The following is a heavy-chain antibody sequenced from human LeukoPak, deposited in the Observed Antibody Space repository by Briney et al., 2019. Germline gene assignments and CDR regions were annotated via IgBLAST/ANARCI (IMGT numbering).Heavy chain of an antibody. J-gene: IGHJ4*02. CDR2: INAGNGNT. V-gene: IGHV1-3*01. D-gene: IGHD3-16*01. Sequence: ASVKVSCKASGYTFTSYAMHWVRQAPGQRLEWMGWINAGNGNTKYPQKLQDRVNIIRDTSANTAYMELSSLRSEDTAVYSCARGGLLYEEFDYWGQGTLVTVSS. CDR1: GYTFTSYA. CDR3: ARGGLLYEEFDY.